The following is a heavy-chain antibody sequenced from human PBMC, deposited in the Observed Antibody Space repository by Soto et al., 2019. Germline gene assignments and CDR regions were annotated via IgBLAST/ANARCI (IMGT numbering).Heavy chain of an antibody. CDR1: GGSISSDY. Sequence: SATLSLTCTVSGGSISSDYWSWIRQPPGKGLEWIGYIYYSGSTNYNPSLKSRVTISVDTSKNQFSLKLSSVTAADTAVYYCASYGDYDSLSKAFEIWGQGTMVTVSS. CDR3: ASYGDYDSLSKAFEI. V-gene: IGHV4-59*01. J-gene: IGHJ3*02. CDR2: IYYSGST. D-gene: IGHD4-17*01.